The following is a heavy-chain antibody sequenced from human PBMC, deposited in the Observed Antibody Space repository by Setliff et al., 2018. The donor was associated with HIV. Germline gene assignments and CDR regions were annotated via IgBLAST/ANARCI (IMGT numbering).Heavy chain of an antibody. V-gene: IGHV4-34*01. CDR1: GGSVSGHY. Sequence: PSETLSLTCAVYGGSVSGHYWGWFRQPPGKGLEWIGEITPSGDTNYNPSLKSRITISVDTSKNQFSLKLSSVTAADTAVYYCAREATYYYDGLCPAFDSWGQGALVTVSS. CDR3: AREATYYYDGLCPAFDS. D-gene: IGHD3-22*01. CDR2: ITPSGDT. J-gene: IGHJ4*02.